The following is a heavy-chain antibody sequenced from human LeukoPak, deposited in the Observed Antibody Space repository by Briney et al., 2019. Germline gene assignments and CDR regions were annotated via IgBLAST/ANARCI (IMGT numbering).Heavy chain of an antibody. CDR3: AKDRGPYSSSWLSPFDY. D-gene: IGHD6-13*01. CDR2: INSDGSST. J-gene: IGHJ4*02. CDR1: GFTFRSYW. Sequence: GGSLRLSCEASGFTFRSYWRHWVAQAPGKGLVGFSRINSDGSSTSYADSVKGRFTISRDNAKNTLYLQMNSLRVEDTAVYYCAKDRGPYSSSWLSPFDYWGQGTLVTVSS. V-gene: IGHV3-74*01.